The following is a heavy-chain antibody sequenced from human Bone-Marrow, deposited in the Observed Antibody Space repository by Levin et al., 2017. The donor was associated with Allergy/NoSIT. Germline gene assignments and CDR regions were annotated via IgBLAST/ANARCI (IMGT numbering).Heavy chain of an antibody. CDR3: ARVGDSSSWYGGYFDY. Sequence: GASVKVSCKASGGTFSSYAISWVRQAPGQGLEWMGGIIPIFGTANYAQKFQGRVTITADESTSTAYMELSSLRSEDTAVYYCARVGDSSSWYGGYFDYWGQGTLVTVSS. J-gene: IGHJ4*02. CDR2: IIPIFGTA. D-gene: IGHD6-13*01. CDR1: GGTFSSYA. V-gene: IGHV1-69*13.